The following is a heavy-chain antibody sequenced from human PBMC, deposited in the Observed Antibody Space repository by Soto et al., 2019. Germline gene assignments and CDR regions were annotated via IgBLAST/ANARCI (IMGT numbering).Heavy chain of an antibody. CDR3: ARHEKQQLVLDY. V-gene: IGHV4-59*08. D-gene: IGHD6-13*01. CDR2: IYYSGST. Sequence: SETLSLTCTVSGGSISSYYWSWIRQPPGKGLEWIGYIYYSGSTNYNPSLKSRVTISVDTSKNQFSLKLSSVTAADTAVYYCARHEKQQLVLDYWGQGTLVTVSS. J-gene: IGHJ4*02. CDR1: GGSISSYY.